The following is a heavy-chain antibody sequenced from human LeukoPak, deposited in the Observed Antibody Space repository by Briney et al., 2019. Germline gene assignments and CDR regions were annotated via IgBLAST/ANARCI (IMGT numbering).Heavy chain of an antibody. CDR3: ARDRLDIVVVVAATPGAFDI. Sequence: GGSLRLSCAASGFTFSSYSMNWVRQAPGKELEWVSYISSSSSTIYYADSVKGRFTISRDNAKNSLYLQMNSLRAEDTAVYYCARDRLDIVVVVAATPGAFDIWGQGTMVTVSS. D-gene: IGHD2-15*01. CDR2: ISSSSSTI. J-gene: IGHJ3*02. V-gene: IGHV3-48*04. CDR1: GFTFSSYS.